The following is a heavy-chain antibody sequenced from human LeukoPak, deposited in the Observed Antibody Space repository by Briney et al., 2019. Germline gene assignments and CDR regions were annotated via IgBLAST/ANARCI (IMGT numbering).Heavy chain of an antibody. CDR1: GFTFSSYW. CDR2: INHNGNVN. Sequence: GGSLRLSCAASGFTFSSYWMNWARQAPGKGLEWVASINHNGNVNYYVDSVKGRFTISRDNAKNSLYLQMNSLRAEDTGVYYCDGGTGWVSNLGGGQGTLVIVSS. D-gene: IGHD6-19*01. J-gene: IGHJ4*02. V-gene: IGHV3-7*03. CDR3: DGGTGWVSNLG.